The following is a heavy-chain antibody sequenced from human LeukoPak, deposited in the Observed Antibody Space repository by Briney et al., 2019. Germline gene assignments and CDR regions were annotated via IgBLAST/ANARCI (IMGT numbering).Heavy chain of an antibody. Sequence: GGSLRLSCAASGFTFSSYSMNWVRQAPGKGLEWVSSISSSSSYIYYADSVKGRFTISRDNAKNSLYLQMNSLRAEDTAVYYCARQWQLADLLGYWGQGTLVTVSS. V-gene: IGHV3-21*01. D-gene: IGHD6-13*01. CDR2: ISSSSSYI. CDR1: GFTFSSYS. CDR3: ARQWQLADLLGY. J-gene: IGHJ4*02.